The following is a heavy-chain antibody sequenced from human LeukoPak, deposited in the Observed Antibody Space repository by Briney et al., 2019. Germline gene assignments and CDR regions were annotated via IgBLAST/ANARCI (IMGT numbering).Heavy chain of an antibody. D-gene: IGHD4-17*01. Sequence: SVKVSCKASGGTFSSYAISWVRQAPGQGLEWMGRIIPILGIANYAQKFQGRVTITADKSTSTAYMELSSLRSEDTAVYYCATSVTASQPFDYWGQGTLVTVSS. J-gene: IGHJ4*02. CDR1: GGTFSSYA. CDR3: ATSVTASQPFDY. V-gene: IGHV1-69*04. CDR2: IIPILGIA.